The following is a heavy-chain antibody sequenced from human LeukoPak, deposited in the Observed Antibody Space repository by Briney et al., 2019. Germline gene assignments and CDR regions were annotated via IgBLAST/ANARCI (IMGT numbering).Heavy chain of an antibody. CDR2: IYPTGST. Sequence: PSETLSLTCTVSGDSIGYYFWSWIRQPAGKGLEWIGRIYPTGSTNYIPSLKSRVTISLDKSKNQYFLNLTSVTATDTAVYYCARGTTGTTGYNYYMDVWGKGTTVIVSS. J-gene: IGHJ6*03. D-gene: IGHD1-1*01. V-gene: IGHV4-4*07. CDR3: ARGTTGTTGYNYYMDV. CDR1: GDSIGYYF.